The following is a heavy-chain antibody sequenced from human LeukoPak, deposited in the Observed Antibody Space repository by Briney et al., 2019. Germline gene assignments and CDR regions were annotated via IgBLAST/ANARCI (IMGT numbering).Heavy chain of an antibody. CDR2: IKSDGSDT. Sequence: GGSLRLSCAASGFTLSSYWMHWVRQVPGKGLVWVSRIKSDGSDTRYADSVKGRFTISRDNAKNTLYLQMNSLRAEDTAVYYCARDREDVVVVPAAMYAMSFTFDYWGQGTLVTGSS. CDR1: GFTLSSYW. J-gene: IGHJ4*02. D-gene: IGHD2-2*01. V-gene: IGHV3-74*01. CDR3: ARDREDVVVVPAAMYAMSFTFDY.